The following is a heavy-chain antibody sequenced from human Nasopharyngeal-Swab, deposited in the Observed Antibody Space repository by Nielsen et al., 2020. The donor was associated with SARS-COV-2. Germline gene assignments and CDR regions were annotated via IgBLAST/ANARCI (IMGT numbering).Heavy chain of an antibody. Sequence: GESLKISCAASGFTFSRYTMHWVRQAPGKGLEWVAVISYDGSNKYYADSVKGRFTTSRDISKNTLYLQMNSLRAEDTAVFYCASTPPDSSGYYYAFHYWGRGTLVTVSS. D-gene: IGHD3-22*01. CDR1: GFTFSRYT. V-gene: IGHV3-30-3*01. CDR3: ASTPPDSSGYYYAFHY. CDR2: ISYDGSNK. J-gene: IGHJ4*02.